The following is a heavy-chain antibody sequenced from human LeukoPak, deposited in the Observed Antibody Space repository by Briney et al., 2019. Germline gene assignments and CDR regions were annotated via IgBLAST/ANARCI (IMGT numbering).Heavy chain of an antibody. CDR2: ISFSGGTI. V-gene: IGHV3-48*03. J-gene: IGHJ4*02. CDR3: ARNLYSSSSSPIDY. Sequence: GGSLRLSCAASGFTFSSYEMNWVRQAPGKGLEWVSYISFSGGTIKYADSVKGRFTISRDNAKNSLYLQMNSLRAEDTAVYYCARNLYSSSSSPIDYWGQGTLVTVSS. CDR1: GFTFSSYE. D-gene: IGHD6-6*01.